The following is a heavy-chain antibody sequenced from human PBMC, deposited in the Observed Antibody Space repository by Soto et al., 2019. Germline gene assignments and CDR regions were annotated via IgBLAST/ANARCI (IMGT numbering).Heavy chain of an antibody. V-gene: IGHV1-69*05. CDR2: IIPIFGKT. CDR3: ARVTSLADYYYMDV. Sequence: SVKVSCKASGGTFSSYAISWVRQAPGQGLEWMGGIIPIFGKTNYAQKYQGRVTMTTDKSTSTAYMEMSSLRSDDTAVYYCARVTSLADYYYMDVWGKGTTVTVSS. CDR1: GGTFSSYA. D-gene: IGHD2-2*01. J-gene: IGHJ6*03.